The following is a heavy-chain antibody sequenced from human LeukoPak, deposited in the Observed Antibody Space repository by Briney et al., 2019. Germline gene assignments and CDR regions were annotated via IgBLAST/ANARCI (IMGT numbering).Heavy chain of an antibody. V-gene: IGHV4-59*08. CDR2: IYYCGRT. Sequence: SATLSLTCTVSGGSISGDYWSWIRQSLQGLEWIGYIYYCGRTNYNPSLKSRVTISVDTSKNQFSLKLSSVTAADTAVYYCARYPMTYCSSSNCTDYWGQGTLVTVPS. D-gene: IGHD2-2*01. J-gene: IGHJ4*02. CDR3: ARYPMTYCSSSNCTDY. CDR1: GGSISGDY.